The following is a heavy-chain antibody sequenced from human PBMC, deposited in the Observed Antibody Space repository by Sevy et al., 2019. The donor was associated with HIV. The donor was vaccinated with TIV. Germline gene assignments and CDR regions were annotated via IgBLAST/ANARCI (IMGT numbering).Heavy chain of an antibody. CDR3: AKSYGDRGDFDY. D-gene: IGHD4-17*01. CDR1: GFTFSSYG. Sequence: GGSLRLSCRASGFTFSSYGIHWVRQPPGKGLEWVAYIRFDGSIIWYRDSVKGRFTISRDNSKNTVYLQMNSLTLEDTGVYHCAKSYGDRGDFDYWGQGALVTVSS. V-gene: IGHV3-30*02. CDR2: IRFDGSII. J-gene: IGHJ4*02.